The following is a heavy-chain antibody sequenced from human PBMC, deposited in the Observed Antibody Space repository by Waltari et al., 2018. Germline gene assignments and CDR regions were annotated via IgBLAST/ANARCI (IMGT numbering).Heavy chain of an antibody. CDR2: INPRGGGT. Sequence: QVQLVQSGAEVRKPGASVKVSCKASGYTFTSYYMHWVRQAPGQGLEWMGIINPRGGGTSYAQKFQGRVTMTRDTSTSTVYMELSSLRSEDTAMYYCARSGSAYDYDFWGQGTLVTVSS. J-gene: IGHJ4*02. D-gene: IGHD5-12*01. CDR1: GYTFTSYY. CDR3: ARSGSAYDYDF. V-gene: IGHV1-46*01.